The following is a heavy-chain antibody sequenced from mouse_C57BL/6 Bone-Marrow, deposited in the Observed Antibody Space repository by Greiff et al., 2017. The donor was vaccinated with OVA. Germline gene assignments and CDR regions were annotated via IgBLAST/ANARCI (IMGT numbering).Heavy chain of an antibody. V-gene: IGHV1-82*01. Sequence: VQLQQSGPELVKPGASVKISCKASGYAFSSSWMNWVKQRPGKGLEWLGRIYPGDGDTNYNGKFNGKATLPADKSSSTAYMQLSSLTSEDSAVYFCANREYYGSRSPSYYAMDYWGQGTSGTVSS. CDR1: GYAFSSSW. J-gene: IGHJ4*01. CDR3: ANREYYGSRSPSYYAMDY. CDR2: IYPGDGDT. D-gene: IGHD1-1*01.